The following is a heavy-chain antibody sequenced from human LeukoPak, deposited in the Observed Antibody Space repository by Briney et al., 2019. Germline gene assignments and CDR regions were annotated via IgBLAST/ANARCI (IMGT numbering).Heavy chain of an antibody. CDR2: ISGSSSYI. CDR1: GFTFSTYN. J-gene: IGHJ6*03. CDR3: ARDPYSGSYGNYYYYFMDV. D-gene: IGHD1-26*01. V-gene: IGHV3-21*01. Sequence: GGSLRLSCAASGFTFSTYNMNWVRQAPGKGLEWVSSISGSSSYIYYADSVKGRFSISRDNAKNSLYLQMNSLRAEDTAVYYCARDPYSGSYGNYYYYFMDVWGKGTTVTISS.